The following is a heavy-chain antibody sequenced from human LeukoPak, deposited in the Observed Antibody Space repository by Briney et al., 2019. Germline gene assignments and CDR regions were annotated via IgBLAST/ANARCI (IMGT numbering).Heavy chain of an antibody. CDR1: TPLISTYY. CDR3: ARHGGSLDYFDS. J-gene: IGHJ4*02. CDR2: IYHGGTT. Sequence: SETLSLTCSVSTPLISTYYWSWIRQSPGKGLEWIGYIYHGGTTSYNPSLKRRVTISVDSPKNQFFLRLTSLTAADTALYYCARHGGSLDYFDSWGPGSLVIVSS. V-gene: IGHV4-59*08. D-gene: IGHD2-15*01.